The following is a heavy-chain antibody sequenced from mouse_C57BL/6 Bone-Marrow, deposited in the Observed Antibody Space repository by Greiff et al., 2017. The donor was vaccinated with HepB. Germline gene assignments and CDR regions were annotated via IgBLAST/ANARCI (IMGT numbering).Heavy chain of an antibody. J-gene: IGHJ3*01. V-gene: IGHV1-64*01. CDR2: IHPNSGST. CDR1: GYTFTSYW. Sequence: QVQLKESGAELVKPGASVKLSCKASGYTFTSYWMHWVKQRPGQGLEWIGMIHPNSGSTNYNEKFKSKATLTVDKSSSTAYMQLSSLTSEDSAVYYCARSPSFAWFAYWGQGTLVTVSA. CDR3: ARSPSFAWFAY.